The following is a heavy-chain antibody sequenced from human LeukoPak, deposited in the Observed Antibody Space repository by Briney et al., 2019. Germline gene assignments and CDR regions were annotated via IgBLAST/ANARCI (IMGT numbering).Heavy chain of an antibody. J-gene: IGHJ3*02. V-gene: IGHV3-9*03. Sequence: PGGSLRLSCAASGFTFHDYAMHWVRQVPGKGLEWVSGITWNSGSVLYADSVRGRFTISRDNAKNSLYLQMNSLRPEDMAFYYFAKGLGVASLIVDALDMWGQGTMVTV. CDR2: ITWNSGSV. CDR3: AKGLGVASLIVDALDM. CDR1: GFTFHDYA. D-gene: IGHD3/OR15-3a*01.